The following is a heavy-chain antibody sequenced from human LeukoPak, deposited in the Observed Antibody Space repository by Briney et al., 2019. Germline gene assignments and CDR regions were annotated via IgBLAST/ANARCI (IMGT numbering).Heavy chain of an antibody. D-gene: IGHD1-26*01. CDR2: INHSGST. V-gene: IGHV4-34*01. Sequence: LRLSCAASGFTFSSYEMNWVRQPPGKGLEWNGEINHSGSTNYNPSLKSRVTISVDTSKNQFSLKLSSVTAADTAVYYCARAPRVGWFDPWGQGTLVTVSS. J-gene: IGHJ5*02. CDR3: ARAPRVGWFDP. CDR1: GFTFSSYE.